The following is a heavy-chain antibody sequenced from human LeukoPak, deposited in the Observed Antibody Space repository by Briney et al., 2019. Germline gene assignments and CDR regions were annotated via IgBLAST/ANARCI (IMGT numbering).Heavy chain of an antibody. CDR3: ARGRGRYSGSYYIDY. J-gene: IGHJ4*02. Sequence: SQTLSLTCAVSGGSISSGGYSWSWIRQPPGKGLEWIGYIYHSGSTYYNPSLKSRVTISVDRSKNQFSLKLSSVTAADTAVYYCARGRGRYSGSYYIDYWGQGTLVTVSS. V-gene: IGHV4-30-2*01. CDR1: GGSISSGGYS. D-gene: IGHD1-26*01. CDR2: IYHSGST.